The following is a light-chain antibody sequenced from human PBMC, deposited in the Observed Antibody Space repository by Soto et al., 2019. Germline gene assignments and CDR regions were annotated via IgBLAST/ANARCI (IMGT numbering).Light chain of an antibody. CDR2: TGS. CDR3: HQANSFPLT. Sequence: DIQMTQSPSSVSASAGDRVSITCRASQGISSWLAWYQQKPGRAPKLLSYTGSSLQSGVPSRFSGIGSGTDFTLTMSSLQPEDVATYYCHQANSFPLTFGGGTKVEIK. J-gene: IGKJ4*01. V-gene: IGKV1-12*01. CDR1: QGISSW.